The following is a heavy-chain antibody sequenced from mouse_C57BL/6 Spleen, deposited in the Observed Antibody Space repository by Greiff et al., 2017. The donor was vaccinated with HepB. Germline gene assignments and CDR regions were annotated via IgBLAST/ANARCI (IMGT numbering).Heavy chain of an antibody. CDR2: IDPENGDT. CDR1: GFNIKDDY. Sequence: EVQLQESGAELVRPGASVKLSCTASGFNIKDDYMHWVKQRPEQGLEWIGWIDPENGDTEYASKFQGKATITADTSSNTAYLQLSSLTSEDTAVYYCTTPYSGAYWGQGTLVTVSA. J-gene: IGHJ3*01. CDR3: TTPYSGAY. V-gene: IGHV14-4*01.